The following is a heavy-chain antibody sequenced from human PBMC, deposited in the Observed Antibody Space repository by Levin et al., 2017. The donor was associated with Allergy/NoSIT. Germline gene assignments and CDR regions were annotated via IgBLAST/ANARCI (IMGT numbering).Heavy chain of an antibody. J-gene: IGHJ3*01. Sequence: PGGSLRLSCTVSGGSITAYSWSWIRQSAGNRLEWIGHIFPTGTTNSNPALKSRVTMSVDASKKQLSLHLTSVTAADTAVYYCAKDRSGWITADSFDVWGQGTLVTVSS. CDR3: AKDRSGWITADSFDV. D-gene: IGHD6-25*01. CDR1: GGSITAYS. V-gene: IGHV4-4*07. CDR2: IFPTGTT.